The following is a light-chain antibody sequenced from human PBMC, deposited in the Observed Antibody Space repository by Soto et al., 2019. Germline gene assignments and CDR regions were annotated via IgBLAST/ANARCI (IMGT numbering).Light chain of an antibody. CDR1: KLGDKY. Sequence: SYELTQPPSMSVSPGQTATIACSGDKLGDKYVCWYQQKSGESPILVIYQDTMRPSGIPERFSGSNSGSTATLTISGTQSIDEADYYCQAWDGGTVVFGGGTKLTVL. CDR3: QAWDGGTVV. V-gene: IGLV3-1*01. CDR2: QDT. J-gene: IGLJ2*01.